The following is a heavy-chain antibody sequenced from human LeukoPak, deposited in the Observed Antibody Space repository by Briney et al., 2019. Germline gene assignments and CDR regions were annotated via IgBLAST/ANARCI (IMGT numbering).Heavy chain of an antibody. Sequence: ASVKVSCKASGFTFTSSAVQWVRQARGQRLEWIGWIVVGSGNTNYAQKFQERVTITRDMSTSTAYMELSNLRSEDTAVYYCAAGGPVDRWLLSPLFDYWGQGTLVTVSS. V-gene: IGHV1-58*01. CDR1: GFTFTSSA. CDR3: AAGGPVDRWLLSPLFDY. J-gene: IGHJ4*02. CDR2: IVVGSGNT. D-gene: IGHD4-23*01.